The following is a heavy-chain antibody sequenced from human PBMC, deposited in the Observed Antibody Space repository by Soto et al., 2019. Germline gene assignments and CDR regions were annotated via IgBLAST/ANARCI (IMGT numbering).Heavy chain of an antibody. CDR2: ISSSSSTI. CDR1: GFTFSSYS. Sequence: GGSLRLSCAASGFTFSSYSMNWVRQAPGKGLEWVSYISSSSSTIYYADSVKGRFTISRDNAKNSLYLQMNSLRAEDTAVYSCARDMRHSSSSDSPYYGMDVWGQGTTVTVSS. D-gene: IGHD6-6*01. V-gene: IGHV3-48*04. CDR3: ARDMRHSSSSDSPYYGMDV. J-gene: IGHJ6*02.